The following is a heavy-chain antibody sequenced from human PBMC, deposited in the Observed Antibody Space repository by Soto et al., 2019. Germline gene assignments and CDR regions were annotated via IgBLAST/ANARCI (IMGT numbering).Heavy chain of an antibody. CDR3: VSWVSEHFDF. CDR1: GFTFSSHA. D-gene: IGHD3-16*01. Sequence: GGSLRLSCGVSGFTFSSHAMTWVRQAPGTGLEWVSTIDHVGANTHYADSVKGRFTISRDNSTNTVYLQMSSLRAADTALYFCVSWVSEHFDFWGQGTPVTISS. J-gene: IGHJ4*02. V-gene: IGHV3-23*01. CDR2: IDHVGANT.